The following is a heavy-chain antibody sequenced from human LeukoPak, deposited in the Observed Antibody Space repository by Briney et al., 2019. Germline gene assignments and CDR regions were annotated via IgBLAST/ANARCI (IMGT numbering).Heavy chain of an antibody. Sequence: TGGSLRLSCAASGFTFSSYSMNWVRQAPGKGLEWVSSISSSSSYIYYADSVKGRFTISRDNSKNTLYLQMNSLRAEDTAVYYCAKVTSERMWFGELRGAYFDYWGQGTLVTVSS. CDR2: ISSSSSYI. D-gene: IGHD3-10*01. J-gene: IGHJ4*02. CDR3: AKVTSERMWFGELRGAYFDY. V-gene: IGHV3-21*04. CDR1: GFTFSSYS.